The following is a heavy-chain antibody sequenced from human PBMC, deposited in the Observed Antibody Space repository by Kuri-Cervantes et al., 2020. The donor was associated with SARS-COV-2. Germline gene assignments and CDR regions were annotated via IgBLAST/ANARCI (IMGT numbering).Heavy chain of an antibody. Sequence: ASVKVSCKASGYTFTSYDINWVRQATGQGLEWMGWMNPISGTTGYAQKFQGRVTITRNTSISTAYMELSSLRSEDTAVYYCARGPTFPYYYYMDVWGKGTTVTVSS. V-gene: IGHV1-8*03. CDR1: GYTFTSYD. CDR3: ARGPTFPYYYYMDV. CDR2: MNPISGTT. J-gene: IGHJ6*03.